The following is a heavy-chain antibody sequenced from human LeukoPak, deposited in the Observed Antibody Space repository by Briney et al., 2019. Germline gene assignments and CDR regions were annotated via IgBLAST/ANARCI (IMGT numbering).Heavy chain of an antibody. CDR2: IRYDGSNK. D-gene: IGHD3-10*01. Sequence: PGGSLRLSCAASGFTFSSYGMHWVRQAPGKGLEWVAFIRYDGSNKYYADSVKGRFTISRDNSKNTLYLQMNSLRAEDTAVYYCAATYGSGSRGDAFDIWGQGTMVTVSS. CDR1: GFTFSSYG. V-gene: IGHV3-30*02. J-gene: IGHJ3*02. CDR3: AATYGSGSRGDAFDI.